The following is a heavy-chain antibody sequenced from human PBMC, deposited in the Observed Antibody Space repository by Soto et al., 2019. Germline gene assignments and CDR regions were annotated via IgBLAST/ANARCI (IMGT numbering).Heavy chain of an antibody. V-gene: IGHV4-59*12. CDR2: IYYSGST. CDR3: ARGETQQQRDY. CDR1: GGSISSYY. Sequence: SETLSLTCTVSGGSISSYYWIWIRQPPGKGLEWIGYIYYSGSTNYNPSLKSRVTISVDKSKNQFSLKLSSVTDADTAVYYCARGETQQQRDYWGQGTLVTVSS. D-gene: IGHD6-13*01. J-gene: IGHJ4*02.